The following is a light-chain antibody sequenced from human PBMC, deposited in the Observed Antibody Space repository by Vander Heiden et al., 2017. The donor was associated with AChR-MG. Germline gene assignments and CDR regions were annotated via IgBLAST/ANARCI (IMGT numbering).Light chain of an antibody. CDR2: DVN. CDR3: CAFGGFWV. Sequence: QSALTQPRSVSGSLGQSVTISCTGTSGDVGGYNFVSWYQHHPGRAPQLMIYDVNKRSSGGPDRFSASRSGNTASLTISGLQAEDEADYYCCAFGGFWVFGGGTRLTVL. J-gene: IGLJ3*02. V-gene: IGLV2-11*01. CDR1: SGDVGGYNF.